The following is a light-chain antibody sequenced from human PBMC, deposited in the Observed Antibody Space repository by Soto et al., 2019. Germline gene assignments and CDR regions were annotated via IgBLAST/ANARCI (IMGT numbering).Light chain of an antibody. J-gene: IGLJ3*02. Sequence: QSALTQTASVSVSPGQSITISCTGTSSDIGGYNYVSWYQQHPGKAPKLMIYEVSNRPSGFSDRFSGSRSGNTASLTISGLQAEDESDYYCISYTRSSTWVFGGGTKLTVL. CDR1: SSDIGGYNY. V-gene: IGLV2-14*01. CDR2: EVS. CDR3: ISYTRSSTWV.